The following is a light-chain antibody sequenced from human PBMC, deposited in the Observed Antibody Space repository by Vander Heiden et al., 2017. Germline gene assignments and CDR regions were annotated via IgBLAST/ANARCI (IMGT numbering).Light chain of an antibody. CDR2: WAS. V-gene: IGKV4-1*01. CDR1: QSVLYSSNNKNY. Sequence: DIVMTQSPDSLAVSLGERATINCKSSQSVLYSSNNKNYLAWYQQKPGQPTKLLIYWASTRESGVPDRSSGSGSGTDFTLTSSSLQAEDGAVYYCQQYYSTRHGFGQGTKLEIK. J-gene: IGKJ2*03. CDR3: QQYYSTRHG.